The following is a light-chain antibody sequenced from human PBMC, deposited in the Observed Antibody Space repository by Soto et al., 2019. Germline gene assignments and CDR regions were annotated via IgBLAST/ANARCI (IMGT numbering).Light chain of an antibody. J-gene: IGLJ1*01. CDR1: SRDVGGYTY. CDR3: TSYTSSSTPYV. CDR2: DVS. V-gene: IGLV2-14*01. Sequence: QSALTQPASVSGSPGQSITISCAGTSRDVGGYTYVSWYQQHPGKAPKLMIYDVSNRPSGVSNRFSGSKSGNTASLTISGLQAEDEADYYCTSYTSSSTPYVFGGGTKLTVL.